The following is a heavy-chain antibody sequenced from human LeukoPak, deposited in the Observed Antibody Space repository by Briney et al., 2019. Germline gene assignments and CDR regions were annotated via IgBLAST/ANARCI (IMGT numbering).Heavy chain of an antibody. CDR2: INHSGST. J-gene: IGHJ6*02. CDR1: GGSISSYY. CDR3: ARAPGVSSGWYSYYYGMDV. D-gene: IGHD6-19*01. V-gene: IGHV4-34*01. Sequence: SETLSLTCAVSGGSISSYYWSWIRQPPGKGLEWIGEINHSGSTNYNPSLKSRVTISVDTSKNQFSLKLSSVTAADTAVYYCARAPGVSSGWYSYYYGMDVWGQGTTVTVSS.